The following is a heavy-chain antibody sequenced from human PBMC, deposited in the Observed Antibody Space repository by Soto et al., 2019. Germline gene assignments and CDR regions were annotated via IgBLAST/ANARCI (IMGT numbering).Heavy chain of an antibody. CDR3: ARGGRYYGSGSYHKYNWFDP. Sequence: SETLSLTCAVYGGSFSGYYWSWIRQPPGKGLEWIGGINHSGSTNYNPSLKSRVTISVDTSKNQFSLKLSSVTAADTAVCYCARGGRYYGSGSYHKYNWFDPWGQGTLVTVSS. D-gene: IGHD3-10*01. J-gene: IGHJ5*02. CDR1: GGSFSGYY. V-gene: IGHV4-34*01. CDR2: INHSGST.